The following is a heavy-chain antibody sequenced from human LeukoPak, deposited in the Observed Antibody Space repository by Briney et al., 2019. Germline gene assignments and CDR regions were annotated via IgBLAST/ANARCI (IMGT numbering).Heavy chain of an antibody. CDR3: ARGRGLGELAVASFDS. Sequence: GGSLRLSCAASGFTFSSYGMHWVRQAPGKGLEWVAFIRYDGSNKYYADSVKGRFTISRDNSKNTLYLQMNSLRAEDTAVYYCARGRGLGELAVASFDSWGQGILVTVSS. V-gene: IGHV3-30*02. CDR1: GFTFSSYG. D-gene: IGHD6-19*01. J-gene: IGHJ4*02. CDR2: IRYDGSNK.